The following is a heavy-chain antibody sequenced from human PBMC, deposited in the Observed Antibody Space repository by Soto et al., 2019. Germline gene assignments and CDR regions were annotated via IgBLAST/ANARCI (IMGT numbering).Heavy chain of an antibody. CDR2: IYPDYSDT. V-gene: IGHV5-51*01. D-gene: IGHD2-15*01. J-gene: IGHJ6*02. CDR1: RYRFTSYW. Sequence: PGESLKISWTRSRYRFTSYWIGWGRQMPGKGLEXMGIIYPDYSDTRYSPSLQGQVTISADKSISTAYRQWSSLKASDTAMYYCASIGHCSGGSCYSHDYGMDVWGQGATVTVSS. CDR3: ASIGHCSGGSCYSHDYGMDV.